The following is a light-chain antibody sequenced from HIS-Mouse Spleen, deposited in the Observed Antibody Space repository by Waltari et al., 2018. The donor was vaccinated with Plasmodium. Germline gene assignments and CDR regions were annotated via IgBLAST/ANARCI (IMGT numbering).Light chain of an antibody. CDR2: GKN. CDR3: NSRDSSGNHQV. V-gene: IGLV3-19*01. Sequence: SSELTQDPAVSVALGQTVRITCQGDSLRSSYASRYQQKPGQAPVLVIYGKNNRPSGIPDRFSGSSSGNTASLTITGAQAEDEADYYCNSRDSSGNHQVFGGGTKLTVL. J-gene: IGLJ3*02. CDR1: SLRSSY.